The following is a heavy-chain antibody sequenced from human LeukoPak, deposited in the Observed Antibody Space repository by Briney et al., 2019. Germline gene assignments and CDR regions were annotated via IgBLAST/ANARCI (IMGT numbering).Heavy chain of an antibody. V-gene: IGHV1-69*13. J-gene: IGHJ4*02. CDR1: GGTFISYA. CDR2: IIPIFGTA. CDR3: ARGLRLGELSNPLGY. Sequence: ASVKVSCKASGGTFISYAISWVRQAPGQGLEWMGGIIPIFGTANYAQKFQGRVTITADESTSTAYMELSSLRSEDTAVYYCARGLRLGELSNPLGYWGQGTLVTVSS. D-gene: IGHD3-16*02.